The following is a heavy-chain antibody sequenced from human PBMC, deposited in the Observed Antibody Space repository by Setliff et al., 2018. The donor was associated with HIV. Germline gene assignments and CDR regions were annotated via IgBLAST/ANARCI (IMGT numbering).Heavy chain of an antibody. CDR2: ISGSADNT. CDR1: GFTLNNYA. D-gene: IGHD3-22*01. CDR3: TKRDFYDSNGFAPFFDS. J-gene: IGHJ4*02. Sequence: PGGSLRLSCVASGFTLNNYAMNWVRQAPGKGLEWVSAISGSADNTYYAHSVKGRFTISRDNSQNTLYLQMNSLRADDAAVYYCTKRDFYDSNGFAPFFDSWGQGTLVTVSS. V-gene: IGHV3-23*01.